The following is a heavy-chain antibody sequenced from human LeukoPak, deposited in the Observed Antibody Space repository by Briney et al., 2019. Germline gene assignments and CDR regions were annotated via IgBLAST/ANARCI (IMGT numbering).Heavy chain of an antibody. CDR1: GFTFSNAW. CDR2: IKSKTDGGTT. CDR3: TTEYCSSTSCYTGTFGY. V-gene: IGHV3-15*01. D-gene: IGHD2-2*02. J-gene: IGHJ4*02. Sequence: PGGSLRHSCAASGFTFSNAWMSWVRQAPGKGLEWVGRIKSKTDGGTTDYAATVKGRFTISRDDSKNTLYLQMNSLKTEDTAVYYCTTEYCSSTSCYTGTFGYWGQGTLVTVSS.